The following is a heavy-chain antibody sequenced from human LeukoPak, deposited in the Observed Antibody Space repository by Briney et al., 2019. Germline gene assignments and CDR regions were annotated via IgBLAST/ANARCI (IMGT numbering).Heavy chain of an antibody. J-gene: IGHJ4*02. CDR3: AREYSSGWTSDY. CDR1: GFTFSSYW. CDR2: INSDGNYT. V-gene: IGHV3-74*01. D-gene: IGHD6-19*01. Sequence: GGSLRLSCAASGFTFSSYWMNRVRQAPGKGLVWVSRINSDGNYTTYADSVKGRFPISRDNAKNTLSLQMNSLRAEDTAVYYCAREYSSGWTSDYWGQGTLVTVSS.